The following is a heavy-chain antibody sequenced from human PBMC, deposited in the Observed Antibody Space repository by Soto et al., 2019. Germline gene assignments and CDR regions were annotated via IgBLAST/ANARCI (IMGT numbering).Heavy chain of an antibody. Sequence: QVQLVESGGGLVKPGGSLRLSCAASGFTFSDFYMSWIRQAPGKGLEWISYISSGSTNIFYADSVKGRFTVSRDNAKNSVYLQMDSPVAEDTPVYYCARDRNAAASYHCGQAALVTVSS. J-gene: IGHJ5*02. CDR3: ARDRNAAASYH. CDR1: GFTFSDFY. D-gene: IGHD1-1*01. V-gene: IGHV3-11*01. CDR2: ISSGSTNI.